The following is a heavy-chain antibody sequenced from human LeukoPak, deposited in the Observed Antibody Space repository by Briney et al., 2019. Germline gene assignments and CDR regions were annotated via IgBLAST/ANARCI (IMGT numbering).Heavy chain of an antibody. CDR2: IYYSGST. J-gene: IGHJ3*02. D-gene: IGHD3-3*01. Sequence: PSETLSLTCTVSGGSIGSSSYYWGWIRQPPGKGLEWIGSIYYSGSTYYNPSLKSRVTISVDTSKNQFSLKLSSVTAADTAVYYCARQRSYYDFWSGYLDAFDIWGQGTMVTVSS. CDR1: GGSIGSSSYY. V-gene: IGHV4-39*01. CDR3: ARQRSYYDFWSGYLDAFDI.